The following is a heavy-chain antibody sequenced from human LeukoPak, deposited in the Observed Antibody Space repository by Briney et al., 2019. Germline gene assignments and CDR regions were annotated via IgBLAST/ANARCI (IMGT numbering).Heavy chain of an antibody. J-gene: IGHJ4*02. Sequence: SETLSLTCAVSGYSIRSGHYWGWIRQPPGKGLEWIGSLYHSGSTDYNPSLRSRVTISVDTSQNQFSLKLTSVTAADTALYYCARLLSGSYSQFDYWGQGTLVTVSS. CDR2: LYHSGST. CDR3: ARLLSGSYSQFDY. CDR1: GYSIRSGHY. D-gene: IGHD1-26*01. V-gene: IGHV4-38-2*01.